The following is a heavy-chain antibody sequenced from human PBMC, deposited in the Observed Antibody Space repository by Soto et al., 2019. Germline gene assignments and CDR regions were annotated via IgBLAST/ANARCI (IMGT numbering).Heavy chain of an antibody. Sequence: SETLSLTCTVSGGSISSYYWSWIRQPPGKGLEWIGYIYYSGSTNYNPSLKSRVTISVDTSKNQFSLKLSSVTAADTAVYYCARHNSYGDYEVDAFDIWGQGTMVTVSS. CDR3: ARHNSYGDYEVDAFDI. CDR1: GGSISSYY. D-gene: IGHD4-17*01. J-gene: IGHJ3*02. CDR2: IYYSGST. V-gene: IGHV4-59*08.